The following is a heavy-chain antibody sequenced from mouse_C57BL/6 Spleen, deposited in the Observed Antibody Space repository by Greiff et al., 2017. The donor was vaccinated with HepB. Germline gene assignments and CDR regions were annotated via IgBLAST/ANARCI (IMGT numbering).Heavy chain of an antibody. Sequence: EVQVVESGPGLVKPSQSLSLTCSVTGYSITSGYYWNWIRQFPGNKLEWMGYISYDGSNNYNPSLKNRISITRDTSKNQFFLKLNSVTTEDTATYYCARETAQAPFDYWGQGTTLTVSS. V-gene: IGHV3-6*01. CDR3: ARETAQAPFDY. CDR1: GYSITSGYY. CDR2: ISYDGSN. D-gene: IGHD3-2*02. J-gene: IGHJ2*01.